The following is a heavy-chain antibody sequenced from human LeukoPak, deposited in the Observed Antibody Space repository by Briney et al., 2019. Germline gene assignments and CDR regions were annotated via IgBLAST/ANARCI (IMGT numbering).Heavy chain of an antibody. V-gene: IGHV3-23*01. CDR2: ISGSGGST. D-gene: IGHD3-10*02. Sequence: GGSLRLSCAASGFTFSSDAMSWVRQAPGKGLEWVSAISGSGGSTYYADSVRGRFTISRDNSKNTVYLQMNSLSGDDTAVYFCARMLGGGYTGLFDSWGQGTLVTVSS. CDR1: GFTFSSDA. J-gene: IGHJ4*02. CDR3: ARMLGGGYTGLFDS.